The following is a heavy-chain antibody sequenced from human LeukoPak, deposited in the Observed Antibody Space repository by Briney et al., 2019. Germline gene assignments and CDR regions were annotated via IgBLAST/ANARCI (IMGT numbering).Heavy chain of an antibody. J-gene: IGHJ4*02. CDR3: ARGTVAVDY. Sequence: SETLSLTCTVSGGSISSYYWSWIRQPPGKGLEWIGYIYYSGSTNYNPSLKSRVTISVDTSKNQFSLKLSSVTAADTAVYYSARGTVAVDYWGQGTLVTVSS. CDR2: IYYSGST. V-gene: IGHV4-59*01. CDR1: GGSISSYY. D-gene: IGHD2-15*01.